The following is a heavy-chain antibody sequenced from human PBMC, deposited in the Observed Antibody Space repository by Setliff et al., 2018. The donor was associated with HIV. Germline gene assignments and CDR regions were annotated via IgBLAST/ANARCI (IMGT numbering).Heavy chain of an antibody. CDR3: ARDNLYYNLYDGSPVYGMDL. V-gene: IGHV3-21*01. CDR2: ISIGSGGAI. CDR1: GFNFNKYA. Sequence: PGGSLRLSCVASGFNFNKYAMHWVRQAPGRGLEWVSSISIGSGGAIDYADSVQGRFTISRDNSKNSLYLQMNGLRVEDTGVYYYARDNLYYNLYDGSPVYGMDLWGQGITVTVSS. D-gene: IGHD3-3*01. J-gene: IGHJ6*02.